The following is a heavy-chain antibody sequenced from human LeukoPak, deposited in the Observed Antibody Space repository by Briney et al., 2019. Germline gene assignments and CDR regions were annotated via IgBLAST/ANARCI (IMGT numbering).Heavy chain of an antibody. Sequence: GGSLRLSCAASGFSFSNYAMNCVRQAPGKGLEWVSYIRCSSAAIYYVDSVEGRFAISRDKAKNSLYLQMNSLRTEDTAVYYCARDPSRGYNYYSYMDVWGKGTTVTVSS. J-gene: IGHJ6*03. V-gene: IGHV3-48*01. CDR1: GFSFSNYA. D-gene: IGHD6-13*01. CDR2: IRCSSAAI. CDR3: ARDPSRGYNYYSYMDV.